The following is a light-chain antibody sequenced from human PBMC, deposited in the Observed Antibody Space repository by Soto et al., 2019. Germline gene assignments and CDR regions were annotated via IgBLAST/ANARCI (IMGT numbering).Light chain of an antibody. J-gene: IGLJ1*01. V-gene: IGLV2-14*01. CDR3: SSYTSSSTL. CDR2: AVT. Sequence: QSALTQPASMSGSPGQSITISCTGTSSDIGRYNFVSWYQHHPGKAPKLIIYAVTDRPSGVSSRFSGSKSGNTASLTISGLQAEDEADYYCSSYTSSSTLFGTGTKVTVL. CDR1: SSDIGRYNF.